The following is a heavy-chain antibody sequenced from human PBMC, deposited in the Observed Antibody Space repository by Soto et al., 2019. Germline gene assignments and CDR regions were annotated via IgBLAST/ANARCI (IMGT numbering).Heavy chain of an antibody. CDR2: ISAYNGNT. CDR1: GYTFTIYG. Sequence: ASVKVSCKASGYTFTIYGISLVRQAPGQGLEWMGWISAYNGNTNYAQKLQGRVTMTADTSTSTAYMELRSLRSDDTAVYYCARILGGSYPGRWFDPWGQGTLVTSPQ. J-gene: IGHJ5*02. V-gene: IGHV1-18*01. CDR3: ARILGGSYPGRWFDP. D-gene: IGHD1-26*01.